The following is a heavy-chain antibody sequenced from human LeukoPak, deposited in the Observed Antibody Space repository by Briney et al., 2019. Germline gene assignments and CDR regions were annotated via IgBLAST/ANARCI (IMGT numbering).Heavy chain of an antibody. D-gene: IGHD5-24*01. CDR2: FDPEDGET. CDR1: GYTLTELS. CDR3: ATLPLSEMATIGSNFDY. J-gene: IGHJ4*02. V-gene: IGHV1-24*01. Sequence: ASVKVSCKVSGYTLTELSMHWVRQAPGKGLEWMGGFDPEDGETIYAQKFQGRVTMTEDTSTDTAYMELSSLRSEDTAVYYCATLPLSEMATIGSNFDYWGQGTLVTVSS.